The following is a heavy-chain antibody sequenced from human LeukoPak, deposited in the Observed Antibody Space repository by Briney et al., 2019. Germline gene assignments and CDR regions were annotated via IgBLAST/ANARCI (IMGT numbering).Heavy chain of an antibody. CDR1: GGSISSGSYY. J-gene: IGHJ4*02. V-gene: IGHV4-61*02. CDR3: AREALGYYYDSSAEEVDY. D-gene: IGHD3-22*01. Sequence: SQTLSLTCTVSGGSISSGSYYWSWIRQPAGKGLEWIGRIYTSGSTNYNPSLKRRVTISVATSKNQFSLKLSSVTAADTAVYYCAREALGYYYDSSAEEVDYWGQGTLVTVSS. CDR2: IYTSGST.